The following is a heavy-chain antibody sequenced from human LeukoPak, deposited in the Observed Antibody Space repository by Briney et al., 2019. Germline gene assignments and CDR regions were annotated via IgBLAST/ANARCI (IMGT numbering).Heavy chain of an antibody. CDR2: IRYDGSNT. Sequence: GRSLRLSCAASGFTFSNYGMHWVRQAPGKGLEWVAVIRYDGSNTYYADSVKGRFTISRDNSKNTLYLQMNSLRAGDTAVYYCSRDTADDAFDIWGQGTMVTVSS. CDR1: GFTFSNYG. V-gene: IGHV3-33*01. CDR3: SRDTADDAFDI. J-gene: IGHJ3*02.